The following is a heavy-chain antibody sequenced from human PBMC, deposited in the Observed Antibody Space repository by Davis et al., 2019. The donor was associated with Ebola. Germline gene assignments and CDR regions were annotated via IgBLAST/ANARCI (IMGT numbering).Heavy chain of an antibody. V-gene: IGHV4-39*01. Sequence: PSETLSLTCTVSGGSISSSSYYWGWIRQPPGKGLEWIGSIYYSGSTYYNPSLKSRVTISVDTSKNQFSLKLSSVTAADTAVYYCARHDDCSGGSCYPDPGWFDPWGQGTLVTVSS. CDR3: ARHDDCSGGSCYPDPGWFDP. D-gene: IGHD2-15*01. J-gene: IGHJ5*02. CDR1: GGSISSSSYY. CDR2: IYYSGST.